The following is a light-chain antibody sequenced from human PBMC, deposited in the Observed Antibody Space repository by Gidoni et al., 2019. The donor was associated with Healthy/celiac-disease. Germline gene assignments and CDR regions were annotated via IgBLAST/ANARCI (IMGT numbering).Light chain of an antibody. J-gene: IGKJ2*01. CDR3: QQRSNWPRYT. Sequence: ELVLTQSPATLSLSPGERATLSCRASQSVSSYLAWYQQKPGQAPRLLIYDASNRATGIPARFSGSGSGTDFTLTISSLEPEDCAVYYCQQRSNWPRYTFGQGTKLEIK. V-gene: IGKV3-11*01. CDR1: QSVSSY. CDR2: DAS.